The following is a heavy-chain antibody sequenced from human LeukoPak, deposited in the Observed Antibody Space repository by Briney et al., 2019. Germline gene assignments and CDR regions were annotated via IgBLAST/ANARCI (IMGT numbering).Heavy chain of an antibody. CDR2: IRYDGSNK. J-gene: IGHJ4*02. Sequence: PGGSLRLSCAASGFTFSSYGMHWVRQAPGKGLEWVAFIRYDGSNKYYADSVKGRFTISRDNSKNTLYLQMNSLGAEDTAVYYCAKDQTAYCGGDCYSGFDYWGQGTLVTVSS. CDR3: AKDQTAYCGGDCYSGFDY. V-gene: IGHV3-30*02. D-gene: IGHD2-21*01. CDR1: GFTFSSYG.